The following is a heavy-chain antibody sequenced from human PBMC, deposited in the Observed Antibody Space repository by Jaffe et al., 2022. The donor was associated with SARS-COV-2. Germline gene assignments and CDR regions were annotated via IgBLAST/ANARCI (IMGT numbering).Heavy chain of an antibody. CDR2: INADGSKM. D-gene: IGHD2-15*01. CDR3: GRGSGLLPD. J-gene: IGHJ4*02. CDR1: GFNFTTYW. Sequence: EVLLVDSGGGLVQPGGSLRLSCTASGFNFTTYWMTWVRQAPGKGLEWVATINADGSKMYYVDSVKGRFTISRDNAKSSLYLQMNTLRAEDTAVYYCGRGSGLLPDWGQGTLVTVSS. V-gene: IGHV3-7*03.